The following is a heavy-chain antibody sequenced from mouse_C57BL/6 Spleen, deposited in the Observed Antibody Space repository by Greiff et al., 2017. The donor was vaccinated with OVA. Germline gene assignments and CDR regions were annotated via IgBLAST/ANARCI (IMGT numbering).Heavy chain of an antibody. CDR2: IYPGSGST. J-gene: IGHJ3*01. CDR3: AREEHCNAVAY. V-gene: IGHV1-55*01. Sequence: VQLQQPGAELVKPGASVKLSCKASGYTFTSYWITWVKQRPGQGLEWIGDIYPGSGSTNYNEKFKSKATLTVDTSSSPAYMQLSSLTSEDSAVYYCAREEHCNAVAYWGQGTLVTVSA. CDR1: GYTFTSYW.